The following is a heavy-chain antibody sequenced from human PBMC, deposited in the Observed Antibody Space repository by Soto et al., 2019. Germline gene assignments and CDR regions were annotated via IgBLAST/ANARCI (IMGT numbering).Heavy chain of an antibody. CDR2: INHSGST. CDR3: ARGGPFWSGYYYY. J-gene: IGHJ4*02. CDR1: GGSFSGYY. V-gene: IGHV4-34*01. D-gene: IGHD3-3*01. Sequence: SETLSLTCAVYGGSFSGYYWSWIRQPPGKGLEWIGEINHSGSTNYNPSLKSRVTISVATSKNQFSLKLSSVTAADTAVYYCARGGPFWSGYYYYWGQGTLVTVSS.